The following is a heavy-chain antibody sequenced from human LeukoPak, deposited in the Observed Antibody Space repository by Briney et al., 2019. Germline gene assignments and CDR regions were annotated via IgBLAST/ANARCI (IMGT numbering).Heavy chain of an antibody. CDR1: GGSISSISYY. D-gene: IGHD3-3*01. Sequence: SETLSLTCTVSGGSISSISYYWGWIRQPPGNGLEWTGSIYYSGSTYYNPSLKSRVTISVDTSKNQFSLKLSSVAAADTGVYYCARHLNLSIWRGYYTVYWGPGTLVTVSS. CDR2: IYYSGST. CDR3: ARHLNLSIWRGYYTVY. V-gene: IGHV4-39*01. J-gene: IGHJ4*02.